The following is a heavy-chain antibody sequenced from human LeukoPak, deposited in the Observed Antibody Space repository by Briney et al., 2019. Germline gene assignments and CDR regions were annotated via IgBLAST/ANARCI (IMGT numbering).Heavy chain of an antibody. Sequence: VASVKVFCKASGYTFTGYYMHWVRRAPGQGLEWMGWINPNSGGTNYAQKFQGRVTMTRDTSISTAYMELSRLRSDDTAVYYCARVYCSGGSCYRGQFDYWGQGTLVTVSS. CDR3: ARVYCSGGSCYRGQFDY. CDR2: INPNSGGT. V-gene: IGHV1-2*02. CDR1: GYTFTGYY. D-gene: IGHD2-15*01. J-gene: IGHJ4*02.